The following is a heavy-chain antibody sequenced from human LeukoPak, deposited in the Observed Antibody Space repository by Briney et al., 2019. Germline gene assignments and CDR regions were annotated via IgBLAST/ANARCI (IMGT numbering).Heavy chain of an antibody. V-gene: IGHV1-18*01. D-gene: IGHD3-10*01. CDR3: ARGGLRITMVRGAYNWFDP. CDR1: GYTFTSYG. J-gene: IGHJ5*02. CDR2: ISAYNGNT. Sequence: GASVNVSCKASGYTFTSYGISWVRQAPGQGLEWMGWISAYNGNTNYAQKLQGRVTMTTDTSTSTAYMELRSLRSDDTAVYYCARGGLRITMVRGAYNWFDPWGQGTLVTVSS.